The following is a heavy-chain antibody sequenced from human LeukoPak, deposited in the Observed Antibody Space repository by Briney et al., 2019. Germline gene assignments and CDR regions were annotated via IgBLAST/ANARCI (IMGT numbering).Heavy chain of an antibody. D-gene: IGHD3-22*01. CDR2: IYYSGST. J-gene: IGHJ1*01. V-gene: IGHV4-39*07. CDR1: GGSISSSSYY. CDR3: ARDNVRGDSSGYYEH. Sequence: PSETLSLTCTVSGGSISSSSYYWGWIRQPPGKGLEWIGSIYYSGSTYYNPSLKSRVTISVDTSKNQFSLKLSSVTAADTAVYYCARDNVRGDSSGYYEHWGQGTLVTVSS.